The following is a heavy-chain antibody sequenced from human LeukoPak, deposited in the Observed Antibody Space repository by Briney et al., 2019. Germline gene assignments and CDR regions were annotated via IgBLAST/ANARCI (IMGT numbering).Heavy chain of an antibody. J-gene: IGHJ4*02. CDR2: IRYDGNNK. D-gene: IGHD3-16*01. V-gene: IGHV3-30*02. CDR3: AKNGPDYIWGNYLDY. CDR1: GFTFSTYG. Sequence: GGSLRLSCAASGFTFSTYGIHWVRQAPGKGLEWVAFIRYDGNNKYYADSVKGRFTISRDNSKNMLYLEMKSLRPEDTAVYYCAKNGPDYIWGNYLDYWGQGTLVTVSS.